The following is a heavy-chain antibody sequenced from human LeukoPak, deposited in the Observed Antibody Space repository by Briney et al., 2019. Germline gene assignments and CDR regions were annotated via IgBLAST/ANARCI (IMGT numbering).Heavy chain of an antibody. CDR1: GDSISSYY. CDR2: IYHSGST. CDR3: ATGYSSTWYYFDY. J-gene: IGHJ4*02. V-gene: IGHV4-59*01. D-gene: IGHD6-13*01. Sequence: AETLSLTCTVSGDSISSYYWIWIRQSPGKGLDWIGYIYHSGSTNYNPSLKSRVTISADTSKDQFSLKLASVTAADTAVYYCATGYSSTWYYFDYWGQGTLVTVSS.